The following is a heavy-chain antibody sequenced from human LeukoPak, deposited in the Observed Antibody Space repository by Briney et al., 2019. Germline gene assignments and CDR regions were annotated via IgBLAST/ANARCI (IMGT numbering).Heavy chain of an antibody. CDR3: TTKAYYAGSSCYSGSDY. CDR1: GFIFSVYY. Sequence: GGSLRLSCAASGFIFSVYYTSWIRQAPGKGLEWVSYISSSGSTIYYADSVKGRFTISRDNPKNSLYLQMNSLRAEDTAVYYCTTKAYYAGSSCYSGSDYWGQGTLVTVSS. D-gene: IGHD3-22*01. CDR2: ISSSGSTI. J-gene: IGHJ4*02. V-gene: IGHV3-11*01.